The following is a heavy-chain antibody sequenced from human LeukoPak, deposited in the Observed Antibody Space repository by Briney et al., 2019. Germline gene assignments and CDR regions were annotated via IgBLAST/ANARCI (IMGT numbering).Heavy chain of an antibody. CDR2: FHNSRTT. Sequence: SETPSLTRTVSGGSLSGHSWTWIRHPPRQGLGWIGYFHNSRTTSYNPPLTGRVTIPVDTAMDQISLKLNSVTAADTAVYCCARGHLGLSPWGQGTLVIVSS. CDR3: ARGHLGLSP. V-gene: IGHV4-59*11. CDR1: GGSLSGHS. D-gene: IGHD3-10*01. J-gene: IGHJ5*02.